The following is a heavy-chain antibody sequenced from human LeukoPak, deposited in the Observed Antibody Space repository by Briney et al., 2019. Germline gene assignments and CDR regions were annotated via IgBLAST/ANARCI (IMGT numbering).Heavy chain of an antibody. J-gene: IGHJ4*02. D-gene: IGHD7-27*01. CDR1: GGSISSYY. CDR2: ISYSGST. CDR3: ARRGSNWGYYFDY. Sequence: SETLSLTCTVSGGSISSYYWSWIRQPPGKGLEWIGYISYSGSTNYNPSLKSRVTISVDTSKNQFSLKLSSVTAADTAVYYCARRGSNWGYYFDYWGQGTLVTVSS. V-gene: IGHV4-59*08.